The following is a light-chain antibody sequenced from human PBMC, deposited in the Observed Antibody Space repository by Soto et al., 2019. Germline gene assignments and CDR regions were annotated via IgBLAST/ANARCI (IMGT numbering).Light chain of an antibody. V-gene: IGKV3-20*01. CDR1: QSVSNDF. CDR3: QQYGSSPIT. J-gene: IGKJ5*01. CDR2: GAS. Sequence: EIVLTQSPGILSLSPGERATLSCRASQSVSNDFLAWYQQKPGQAPRLLIYGASTRATDVPDRFSGSGSGADFTLTISRLEPEDFAVYYCQQYGSSPITFGQGTRLEIK.